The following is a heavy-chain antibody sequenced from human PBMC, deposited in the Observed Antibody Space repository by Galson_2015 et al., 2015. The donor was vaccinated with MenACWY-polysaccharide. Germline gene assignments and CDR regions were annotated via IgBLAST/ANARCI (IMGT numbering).Heavy chain of an antibody. CDR2: INWNGGST. CDR1: GFTFDDYG. Sequence: SLRLSCAASGFTFDDYGMSWVRQAPGKGLEWVSGINWNGGSTGYADSVKGRFTISRDNAKNSLYLQMNSLRAEDTALHYCAKDGGAHIVVVTAIQPYYYGMDVWGQGTTATVSS. V-gene: IGHV3-20*04. D-gene: IGHD2-21*02. CDR3: AKDGGAHIVVVTAIQPYYYGMDV. J-gene: IGHJ6*02.